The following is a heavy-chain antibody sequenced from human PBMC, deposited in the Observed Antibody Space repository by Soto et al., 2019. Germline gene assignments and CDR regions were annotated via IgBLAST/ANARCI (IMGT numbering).Heavy chain of an antibody. J-gene: IGHJ4*02. CDR2: ISYDGSNK. V-gene: IGHV3-30*18. Sequence: QVQLVESGGGVVQPGRSLRLSCAASGFTFSIYGMHWVRQAPGNGLEWVAVISYDGSNKYYADSVKGRFTISRDNSKNTLYLQMNSLRAEDTAVYYCAKANIVVVTATAFDYWGQGTLVTVSS. CDR1: GFTFSIYG. CDR3: AKANIVVVTATAFDY. D-gene: IGHD2-21*02.